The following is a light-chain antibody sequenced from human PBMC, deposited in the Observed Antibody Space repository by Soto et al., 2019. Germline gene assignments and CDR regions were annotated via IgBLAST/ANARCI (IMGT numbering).Light chain of an antibody. V-gene: IGLV2-14*03. Sequence: QSALTQPASVSGSPGQSITISCTGTSSDIGAYNFVSWYQQHPCKAPQLMLYDVNIRPSGVSNRFSGSKSGNTASLTISGLQAEDEADYYCTSWTTSTTMIFGGGTQLTVL. CDR3: TSWTTSTTMI. CDR1: SSDIGAYNF. CDR2: DVN. J-gene: IGLJ2*01.